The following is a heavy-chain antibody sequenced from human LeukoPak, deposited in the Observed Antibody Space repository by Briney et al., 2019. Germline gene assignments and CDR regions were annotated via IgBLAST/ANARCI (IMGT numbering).Heavy chain of an antibody. Sequence: PGGSLRLSCAASGFTFSSYAMSWVRQAPGKGLEWVSAISGSGGSTYYADSVKGRFTISRDNSKNTLYLQMNSLRAEDTAVHYCAKVLHLVGARYFDYWGQGTLVTVSS. J-gene: IGHJ4*02. V-gene: IGHV3-23*01. CDR3: AKVLHLVGARYFDY. CDR1: GFTFSSYA. CDR2: ISGSGGST. D-gene: IGHD1-26*01.